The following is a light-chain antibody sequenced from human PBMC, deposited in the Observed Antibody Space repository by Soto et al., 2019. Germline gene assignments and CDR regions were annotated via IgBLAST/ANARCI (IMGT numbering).Light chain of an antibody. V-gene: IGLV2-14*03. J-gene: IGLJ1*01. Sequence: QSALTPPASVSGSPGQSITISCSGISTDVDTYNYVSWYQLHPGEAPKVLIYDVNSRPSGVSNRFSGSRSGNTASLTISGLQAEVAAHYYRCSHTTGITRYVFGAGTQLTVL. CDR1: STDVDTYNY. CDR2: DVN. CDR3: CSHTTGITRYV.